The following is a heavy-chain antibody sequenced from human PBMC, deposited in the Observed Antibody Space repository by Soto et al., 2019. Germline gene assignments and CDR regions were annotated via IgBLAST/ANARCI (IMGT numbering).Heavy chain of an antibody. V-gene: IGHV3-33*01. D-gene: IGHD1-7*01. J-gene: IGHJ3*02. CDR3: ARDNWNYVSAFDI. CDR2: IWNDETNK. CDR1: GFTFSSYA. Sequence: QVQLVESGGGVVQPGRSLRLSCAASGFTFSSYAMHWVRQAPGKGLEWVAVIWNDETNKYYADSVKGRFTISRDNSKTTLYLQMNSLRAEDTAVYYCARDNWNYVSAFDIWGQGTMVTVSS.